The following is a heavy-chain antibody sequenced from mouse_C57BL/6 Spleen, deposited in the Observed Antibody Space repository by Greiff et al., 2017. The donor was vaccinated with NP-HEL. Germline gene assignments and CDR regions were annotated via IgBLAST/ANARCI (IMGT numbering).Heavy chain of an antibody. D-gene: IGHD1-1*01. CDR3: AREASSPFWYFDG. Sequence: ESGPGLVKPSQSLSLTCSVTGYSITSGYYWNWIRQFPGNKLEWMGYISYDGSNNYNPSLKNRISITRDTSKNQFFLKLNSVTTEDTATYSCAREASSPFWYFDGWGTGTTVTVSS. CDR2: ISYDGSN. V-gene: IGHV3-6*01. CDR1: GYSITSGYY. J-gene: IGHJ1*03.